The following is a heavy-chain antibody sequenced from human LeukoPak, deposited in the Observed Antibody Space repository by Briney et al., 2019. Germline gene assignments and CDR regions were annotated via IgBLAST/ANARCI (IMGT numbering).Heavy chain of an antibody. CDR3: AKVEYSSNIPQH. D-gene: IGHD6-6*01. V-gene: IGHV3-48*01. CDR1: GFMFSSHS. CDR2: ISSPSSTI. Sequence: GGSLRLSCVGSGFMFSSHSMNWVRQAPGKGLEWISYISSPSSTIYYADSVKGRFTISRDNSKNTQYLQMNSLRAEDTAVYYCAKVEYSSNIPQHWGQGTLVTVSS. J-gene: IGHJ1*01.